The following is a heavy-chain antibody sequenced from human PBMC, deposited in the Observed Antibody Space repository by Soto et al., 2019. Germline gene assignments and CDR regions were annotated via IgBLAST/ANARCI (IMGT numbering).Heavy chain of an antibody. Sequence: GASVKVSCKSSGFTFTSYAIHWLRQAPGQRPQWMGWINGGNGNTKYSQDFQGRVTFTRDTFATTAYLELSSLRSEDTAVYYCARVPPWGNSAGDYYIQHYDSWGQGTPVTVSS. CDR3: ARVPPWGNSAGDYYIQHYDS. CDR1: GFTFTSYA. D-gene: IGHD3-10*01. CDR2: INGGNGNT. V-gene: IGHV1-3*01. J-gene: IGHJ4*02.